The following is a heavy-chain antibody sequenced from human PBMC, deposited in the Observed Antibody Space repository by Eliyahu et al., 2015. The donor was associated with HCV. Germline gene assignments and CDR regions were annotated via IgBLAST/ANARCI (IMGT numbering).Heavy chain of an antibody. CDR1: GFPFDDYA. CDR2: ISWNSGSI. Sequence: EVQLVESGGGLVQPGRSLRLPCAASGFPFDDYAMHWVRQAPGKGLEWVSGISWNSGSIGYADSVKGRFTISRDNAKNSLYLQMNSLRAEDTALYYCAKGGGRYSNYGALDAFDIWGQGTMVTVSS. D-gene: IGHD4-11*01. V-gene: IGHV3-9*01. CDR3: AKGGGRYSNYGALDAFDI. J-gene: IGHJ3*02.